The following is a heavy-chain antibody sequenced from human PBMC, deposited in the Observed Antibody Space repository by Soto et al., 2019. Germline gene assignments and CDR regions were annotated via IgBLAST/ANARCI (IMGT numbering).Heavy chain of an antibody. CDR2: MYNTGST. CDR3: ARDLWGYCGTDCYPLDV. D-gene: IGHD2-21*02. Sequence: SETLSLTCTVSGGSISRYYWSWIRQPPGKGLEWIGYMYNTGSTVYNPSFKSRVTISVDTSKNQFSLKLNSVTAADTVVYYCARDLWGYCGTDCYPLDVWGQGTTVNVSS. J-gene: IGHJ6*02. V-gene: IGHV4-59*01. CDR1: GGSISRYY.